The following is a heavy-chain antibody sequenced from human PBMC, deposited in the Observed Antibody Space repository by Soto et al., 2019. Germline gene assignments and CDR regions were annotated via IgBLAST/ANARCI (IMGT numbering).Heavy chain of an antibody. J-gene: IGHJ5*02. V-gene: IGHV3-23*01. CDR2: ISGIGDST. Sequence: GGSLRLSCAASGFTFSSYAMSWVRQAPGKGLEWVSGISGIGDSTYFADSVKGRFTISRDNSKNTLYLQMSSLRVEDTAVYYCAMGYSYAPFDPWGQGTLVTVSS. CDR3: AMGYSYAPFDP. CDR1: GFTFSSYA. D-gene: IGHD5-18*01.